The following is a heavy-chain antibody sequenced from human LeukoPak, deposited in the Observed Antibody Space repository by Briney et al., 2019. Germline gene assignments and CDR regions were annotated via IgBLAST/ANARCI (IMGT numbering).Heavy chain of an antibody. Sequence: GGSLRLSCAASGFTFSSYSMNWVRQAPGKGLEWVSSISSSSSYIYYADSVKGRFTISRDNAKNSPYLQMNSLRAEDTAVYYCARDAPWAGTNAFDIWGQGTMVTVSS. CDR1: GFTFSSYS. V-gene: IGHV3-21*01. CDR3: ARDAPWAGTNAFDI. CDR2: ISSSSSYI. D-gene: IGHD1/OR15-1a*01. J-gene: IGHJ3*02.